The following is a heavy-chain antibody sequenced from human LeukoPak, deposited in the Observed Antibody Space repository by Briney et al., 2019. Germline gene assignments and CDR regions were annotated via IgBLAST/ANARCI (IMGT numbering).Heavy chain of an antibody. CDR1: GYTFTSHY. V-gene: IGHV1-46*01. D-gene: IGHD7-27*01. CDR2: INPTGGST. J-gene: IGHJ4*02. CDR3: ARGHNWGLGFDY. Sequence: ASVKVSCKASGYTFTSHYMHWVRQAPEKGLEWMGIINPTGGSTSYAQKFQGRVTMTRDTSTSTDYMELSSLTYEDTAVYYCARGHNWGLGFDYWGRGTLVTVSS.